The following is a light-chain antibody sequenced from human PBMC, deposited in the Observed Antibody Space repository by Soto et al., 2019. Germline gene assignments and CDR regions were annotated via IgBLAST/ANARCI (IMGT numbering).Light chain of an antibody. V-gene: IGLV1-47*01. CDR1: SSNIGTNY. CDR3: AAWDDSLNGPGV. J-gene: IGLJ3*02. Sequence: QSVLTQPPSASGTPGQRVTISCSGSSSNIGTNYVYWYQQLPGTAPKLLIYSNNQRPSGVPDRFSGSKSGTSASLAISGLRSEDEDDYFCAAWDDSLNGPGVFGGGTKVTVL. CDR2: SNN.